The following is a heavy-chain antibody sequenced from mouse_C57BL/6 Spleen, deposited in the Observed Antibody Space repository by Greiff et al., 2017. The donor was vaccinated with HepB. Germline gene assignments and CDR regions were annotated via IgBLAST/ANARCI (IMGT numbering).Heavy chain of an antibody. CDR2: IDPSDSYT. Sequence: QVQLQQPGAELVRPGPSVKLSCKASGYTFTSYWMHWVKQRPGQGLEWIGVIDPSDSYTNYNQKFKGKATLTVDTSSSTAYMQLSSLTSEDSAVYYCARSGLRLPWFAYWGQGTLVTVSA. J-gene: IGHJ3*01. CDR1: GYTFTSYW. D-gene: IGHD3-2*02. CDR3: ARSGLRLPWFAY. V-gene: IGHV1-59*01.